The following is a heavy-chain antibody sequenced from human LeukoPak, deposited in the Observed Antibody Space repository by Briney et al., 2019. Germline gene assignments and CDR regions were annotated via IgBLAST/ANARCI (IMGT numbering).Heavy chain of an antibody. Sequence: SVKVSCKASGGTFSSYAISWVRQAPGQGLEWMGGIIPIFGTANYAQKFRGRVTITADESTSTAYMELSSLRSEDTAVYYCASSEDCSGGSCYSDFDYWGQGTLVTVSS. CDR3: ASSEDCSGGSCYSDFDY. CDR2: IIPIFGTA. V-gene: IGHV1-69*13. CDR1: GGTFSSYA. J-gene: IGHJ4*02. D-gene: IGHD2-15*01.